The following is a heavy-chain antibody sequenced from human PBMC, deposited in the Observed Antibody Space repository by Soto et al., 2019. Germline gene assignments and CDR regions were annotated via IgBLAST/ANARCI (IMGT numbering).Heavy chain of an antibody. CDR2: ISAYNGNT. J-gene: IGHJ6*02. CDR3: ARFDCSGGSCYSYYYYGMDV. V-gene: IGHV1-18*01. CDR1: GYTFTSYG. Sequence: PSVKVSCKASGYTFTSYGISRVRQAPGQGLEWMGWISAYNGNTNYAQKLQGRVTMTTDTSTSTAYMELRSLRSDDTAVYYCARFDCSGGSCYSYYYYGMDVWGQGTTVTVSS. D-gene: IGHD2-15*01.